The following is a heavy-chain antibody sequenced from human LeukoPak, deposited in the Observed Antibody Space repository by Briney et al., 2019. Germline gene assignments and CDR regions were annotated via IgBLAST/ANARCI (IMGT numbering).Heavy chain of an antibody. CDR1: GGSISSYY. J-gene: IGHJ4*02. D-gene: IGHD6-13*01. V-gene: IGHV4-59*01. CDR2: IYYSGST. CDR3: ARGSDSSSWYSRPFDY. Sequence: SETLSLTCTVSGGSISSYYWSWIRQPPGKGLEWIGYIYYSGSTNYNPFLKSRVTISVDTSKNQFSLKLSSVTAADTAVYYCARGSDSSSWYSRPFDYWGQGTLVTVSS.